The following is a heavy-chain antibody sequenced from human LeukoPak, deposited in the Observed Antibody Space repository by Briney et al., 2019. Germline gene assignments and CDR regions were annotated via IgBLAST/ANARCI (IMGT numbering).Heavy chain of an antibody. CDR3: ATLGCNGATCYTQYFHS. D-gene: IGHD4/OR15-4a*01. CDR2: IYSGGGI. Sequence: PGGSLRLSCAASGIAVNSDYMSWVRRAPGAGVEWGSLIYSGGGIEYAGSVKGRFTIFSDDSENRVCRIMKSLTVEDTAMYFCATLGCNGATCYTQYFHSRGQGTLATVSP. CDR1: GIAVNSDY. V-gene: IGHV3-53*01. J-gene: IGHJ1*01.